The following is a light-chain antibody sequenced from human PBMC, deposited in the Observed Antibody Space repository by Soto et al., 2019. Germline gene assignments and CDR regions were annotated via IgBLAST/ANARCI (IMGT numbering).Light chain of an antibody. Sequence: QSALTQPASVSGSPGQSITISCPGTSSDVGGYNYLSWYQQHPGKAPKLMIYEVNDRPAGVSNSFSGSKSGNTASLTISGLHAEDEADYYCSSYRSSKTYVFGTGTKLTFL. CDR3: SSYRSSKTYV. CDR1: SSDVGGYNY. V-gene: IGLV2-14*01. J-gene: IGLJ1*01. CDR2: EVN.